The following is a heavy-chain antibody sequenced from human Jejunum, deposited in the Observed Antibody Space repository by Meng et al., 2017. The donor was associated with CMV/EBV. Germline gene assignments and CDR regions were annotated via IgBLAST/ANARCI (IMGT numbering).Heavy chain of an antibody. J-gene: IGHJ4*02. V-gene: IGHV3-30*04. CDR3: VTQGDSSSWYRGYLDS. CDR1: AFFFGSLV. CDR2: ISYDGPNK. Sequence: VHLGAAVAFCVLRVASFVLYWRAYAFFFGSLVIHWYRQTPDKVPAVVAIISYDGPNKYYAYSLKGRFTLQRDHSTSTVFLQMNSLTVDHTAVYYCVTQGDSSSWYRGYLDSWGQGTLVTVSS. D-gene: IGHD6-13*01.